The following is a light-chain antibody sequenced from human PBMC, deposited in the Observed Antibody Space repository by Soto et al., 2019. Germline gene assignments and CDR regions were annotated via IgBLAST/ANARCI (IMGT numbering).Light chain of an antibody. Sequence: DIQMTQSPSSLSASVGDRVTITCRASQSISSYLNWYQQKPGKAPKLLIYAASSLQCGCPSRFSGSGSGTDFTLTISSLQPEDFATYYCQQSYSTLWTFGQGTNVEIK. J-gene: IGKJ1*01. CDR3: QQSYSTLWT. V-gene: IGKV1-39*01. CDR2: AAS. CDR1: QSISSY.